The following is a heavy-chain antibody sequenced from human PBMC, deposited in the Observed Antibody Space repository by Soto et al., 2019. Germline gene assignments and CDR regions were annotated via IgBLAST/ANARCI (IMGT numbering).Heavy chain of an antibody. CDR3: ALRDCSSTSCYTGYYYYGMDV. CDR1: GGTFSSYA. V-gene: IGHV1-69*13. CDR2: IIPIFGTA. J-gene: IGHJ6*02. D-gene: IGHD2-2*02. Sequence: ASVKVSCKASGGTFSSYAISWVRQAPGQGLEWMGGIIPIFGTANCAQKFQGRVTITADESTSTAYMELSSLRSEDTAVYYCALRDCSSTSCYTGYYYYGMDVWGQGTTVTVSS.